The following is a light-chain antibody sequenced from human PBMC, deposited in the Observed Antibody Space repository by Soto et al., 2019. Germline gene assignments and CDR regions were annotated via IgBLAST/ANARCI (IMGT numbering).Light chain of an antibody. CDR1: SSDVGSYEF. J-gene: IGLJ1*01. CDR3: CSYAGGSNV. Sequence: QSALAQPASVSESPGQSITISCTGTSSDVGSYEFVSWYQQYPGKAPKLMIYEGSKRPSGVSDRFSGSKSGNTASLTISGLQDEDDADYFCCSYAGGSNVFGAGTRVTVL. CDR2: EGS. V-gene: IGLV2-23*03.